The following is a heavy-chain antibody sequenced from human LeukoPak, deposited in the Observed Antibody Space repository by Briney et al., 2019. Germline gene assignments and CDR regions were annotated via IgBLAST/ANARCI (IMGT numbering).Heavy chain of an antibody. Sequence: ASVKVSCKASEFTFTAYYLHWVRQAPGQGLEWMGRINPRSGGTDYSEKFQGRVTMTRDTSISTAYMELSRLRSDDTAVYYCARDSGNSGHDYWGQGTLVTVSS. CDR2: INPRSGGT. V-gene: IGHV1-2*02. D-gene: IGHD5-12*01. J-gene: IGHJ4*02. CDR3: ARDSGNSGHDY. CDR1: EFTFTAYY.